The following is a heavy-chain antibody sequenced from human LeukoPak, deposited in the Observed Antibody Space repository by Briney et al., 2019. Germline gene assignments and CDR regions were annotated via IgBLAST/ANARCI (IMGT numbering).Heavy chain of an antibody. V-gene: IGHV5-51*01. CDR3: ARLPYCSSTSCTNWFDP. CDR1: GYSFTSYW. Sequence: GESLKISCKGSGYSFTSYWLGWVRQMPGKGLEWMGIIYPGDSDTRYSPSFQGQVTISADKSISTAYLQWSSLKASDTAMYYCARLPYCSSTSCTNWFDPWGQGTLVTVSS. J-gene: IGHJ5*02. CDR2: IYPGDSDT. D-gene: IGHD2-2*01.